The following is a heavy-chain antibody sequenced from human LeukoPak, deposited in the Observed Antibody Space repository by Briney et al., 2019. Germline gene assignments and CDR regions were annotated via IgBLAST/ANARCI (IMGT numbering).Heavy chain of an antibody. D-gene: IGHD2-21*02. J-gene: IGHJ3*02. Sequence: ASVKVSCKASGGTFSSYAISWVRQAPGQGLEWIGGIIPIFGTANYAQKFQGRVTITADESTSTAYMELSSLRSEDTAVYYCARDRCGGDCYPPGAFDIWGQGTMVTVSS. CDR3: ARDRCGGDCYPPGAFDI. V-gene: IGHV1-69*01. CDR1: GGTFSSYA. CDR2: IIPIFGTA.